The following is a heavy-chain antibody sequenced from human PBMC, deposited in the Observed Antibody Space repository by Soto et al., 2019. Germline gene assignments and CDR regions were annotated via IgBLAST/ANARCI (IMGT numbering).Heavy chain of an antibody. CDR3: ARDWGTAFYQLDP. D-gene: IGHD2-2*01. CDR2: IYHSGST. V-gene: IGHV4-38-2*02. CDR1: GYSISTGFN. J-gene: IGHJ5*02. Sequence: SETLSLTCAVSGYSISTGFNWAWIRQPPGKGLEWIGSIYHSGSTYYNLSLKSRVTISSDASKNQISLKLSSVTAADTALYYCARDWGTAFYQLDPWGQGTLVTVS.